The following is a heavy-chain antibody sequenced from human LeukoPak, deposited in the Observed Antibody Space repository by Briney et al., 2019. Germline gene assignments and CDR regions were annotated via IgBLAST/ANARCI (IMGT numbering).Heavy chain of an antibody. CDR1: GFRVTNDY. V-gene: IGHV3-53*01. Sequence: SGGSLRLSCAVSGFRVTNDYMNWVRQAPGKGLEWVSVIYSGGSTYYTDSVKGRFTISRDNSKNTLYLQMNSLRAEDTAVYYCARGGGAYCGSDCHRNFDYWGQGTLVTVSS. CDR3: ARGGGAYCGSDCHRNFDY. CDR2: IYSGGST. J-gene: IGHJ4*02. D-gene: IGHD2-21*02.